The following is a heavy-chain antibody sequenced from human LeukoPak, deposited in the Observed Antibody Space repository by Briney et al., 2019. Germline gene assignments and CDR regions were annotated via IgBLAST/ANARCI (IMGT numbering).Heavy chain of an antibody. J-gene: IGHJ2*01. CDR1: GYSFTSYW. CDR2: IYPGDSET. CDR3: ARRLDYRAWYFDL. Sequence: GESLKISCQGSGYSFTSYWIGWVRQMPGKGLEWMGIIYPGDSETRYSPSFQGQVTISADKSISTAYLQWSSLKASDTAMYYCARRLDYRAWYFDLWGRGTLVTVSS. D-gene: IGHD4-11*01. V-gene: IGHV5-51*01.